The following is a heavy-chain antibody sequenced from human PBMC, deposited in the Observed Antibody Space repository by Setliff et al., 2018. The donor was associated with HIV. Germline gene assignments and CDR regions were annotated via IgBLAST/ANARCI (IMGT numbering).Heavy chain of an antibody. CDR2: INSDGSST. CDR1: GLTFNYAW. V-gene: IGHV3-74*01. CDR3: ALAGRAVYY. Sequence: GGSLRLSCAASGLTFNYAWMHWVRQAPGKGLVWVSRINSDGSSTSYADSVKGRFTISRDNAKNTLYLQMNSLRAEDTAVYYCALAGRAVYYWGQGTLVTVSS. D-gene: IGHD6-19*01. J-gene: IGHJ4*02.